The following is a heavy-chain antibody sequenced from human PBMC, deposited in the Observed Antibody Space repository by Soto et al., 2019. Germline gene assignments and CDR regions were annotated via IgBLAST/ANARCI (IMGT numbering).Heavy chain of an antibody. Sequence: QVQLVQSGAEVKKPGSSVKVSCKASGGTFSSYAISWVRQAPGQGLEWMGGIIPIFGTANYAQKFQGRVKIPGNEPTSTPYMELSSLRSEETAVYYCASQYYQERSGYSPPSNYYGMDAWPQGPTVTLSS. J-gene: IGHJ6*02. V-gene: IGHV1-69*01. CDR1: GGTFSSYA. CDR2: IIPIFGTA. D-gene: IGHD3-22*01. CDR3: ASQYYQERSGYSPPSNYYGMDA.